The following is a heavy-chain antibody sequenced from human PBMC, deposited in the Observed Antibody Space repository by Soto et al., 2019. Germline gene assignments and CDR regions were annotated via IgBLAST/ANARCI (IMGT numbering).Heavy chain of an antibody. CDR1: GYTFTIYA. CDR2: INAGNGNT. D-gene: IGHD3-3*01. V-gene: IGHV1-3*01. CDR3: GREEAFWSGFYYGMDV. J-gene: IGHJ6*02. Sequence: ASDKVPCEASGYTFTIYAIHWVRQAPGQRIERMGWINAGNGNTKYSQKFQGRVTITRDTSASTAYMELSSLRSEDTAVYYWGREEAFWSGFYYGMDVWGQGTTVTVSS.